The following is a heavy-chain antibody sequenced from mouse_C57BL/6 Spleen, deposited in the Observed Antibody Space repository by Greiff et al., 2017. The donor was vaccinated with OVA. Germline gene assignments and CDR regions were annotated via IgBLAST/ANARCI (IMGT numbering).Heavy chain of an antibody. D-gene: IGHD1-1*01. J-gene: IGHJ1*03. V-gene: IGHV1-42*01. CDR3: ASYYGSPNWYFDV. CDR1: GYSFTGYY. Sequence: EVQLQQSGPELVKPGASVKISCKASGYSFTGYYMNWVKQSPEKSLEWIGEINPSTGGTTYNQKFKAKATLTVDKSSSTAYMQLKSLTSEDSAVYYCASYYGSPNWYFDVWGTGTTVTVSS. CDR2: INPSTGGT.